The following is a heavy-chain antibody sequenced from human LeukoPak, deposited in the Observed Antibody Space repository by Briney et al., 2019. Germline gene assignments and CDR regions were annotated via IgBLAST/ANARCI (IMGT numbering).Heavy chain of an antibody. Sequence: PGGSLRLSCAASGFSFSKYGMHWVRQAPGKGLEWVAVISHDGSNKYYAGSVKGRFTISRDNSKNTLYLQMNSLRAEETAVYYCAGDGHTGMAVYHFDYWGQGALVTVSS. CDR2: ISHDGSNK. CDR3: AGDGHTGMAVYHFDY. V-gene: IGHV3-30*03. D-gene: IGHD5-18*01. CDR1: GFSFSKYG. J-gene: IGHJ4*02.